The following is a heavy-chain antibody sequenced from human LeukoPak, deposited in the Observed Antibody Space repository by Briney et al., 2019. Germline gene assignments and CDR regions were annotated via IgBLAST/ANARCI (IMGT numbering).Heavy chain of an antibody. Sequence: ASVKVSCKASAGTFSSYAISWVRQAPGQGLEWMGGIIPIFGTANYAQKFQGRVTITADESTSTAYMELSSLRTEDTAVYYCARDRNGIAVAGDFDYWGQGTLVTVSS. CDR2: IIPIFGTA. V-gene: IGHV1-69*01. CDR1: AGTFSSYA. J-gene: IGHJ4*02. D-gene: IGHD6-19*01. CDR3: ARDRNGIAVAGDFDY.